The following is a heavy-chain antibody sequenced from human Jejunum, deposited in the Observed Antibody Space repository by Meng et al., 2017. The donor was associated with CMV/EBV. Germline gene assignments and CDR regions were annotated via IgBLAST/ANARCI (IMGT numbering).Heavy chain of an antibody. CDR3: ARDPTNGSPTGFDF. J-gene: IGHJ4*02. CDR1: GGSSGLYY. V-gene: IGHV4-59*01. Sequence: VPGGSSGLYYWNWIRQSPGKGLEWIGYIYYSGRTNYNPSLKGRVTISLDRSKNQLSLKLASVTAADTAVYYCARDPTNGSPTGFDFWGQGTLVTVSS. D-gene: IGHD1-26*01. CDR2: IYYSGRT.